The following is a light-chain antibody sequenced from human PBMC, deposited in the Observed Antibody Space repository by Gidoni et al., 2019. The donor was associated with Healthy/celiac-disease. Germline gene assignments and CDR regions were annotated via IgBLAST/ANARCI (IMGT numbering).Light chain of an antibody. CDR3: SSYTSSSTLGV. V-gene: IGLV2-14*01. CDR1: SSDVGGYNY. CDR2: EVS. Sequence: QSARTKPASVAGSTGQSITISCPGTSSDVGGYNYVSWYQQHPGKAPKLMIYEVSNRPSGVSNRFSGSKSGNTASLTISGLQAEDEADYYCSSYTSSSTLGVFGGGTKLTVL. J-gene: IGLJ2*01.